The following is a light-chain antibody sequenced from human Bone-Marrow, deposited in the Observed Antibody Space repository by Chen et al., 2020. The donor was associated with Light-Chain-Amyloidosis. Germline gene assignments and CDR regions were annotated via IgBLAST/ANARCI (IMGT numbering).Light chain of an antibody. CDR2: SDT. V-gene: IGLV3-25*03. CDR1: DLPTNY. J-gene: IGLJ2*01. CDR3: QSADSSGTYEVI. Sequence: SYELTQPPSESVSPGQRARITSSGDDLPTNYAYWYQQKPGQAPVLVIHSDTERPSGISERFSGSSSGTTATLTISGVQAEDEADYHCQSADSSGTYEVIFCGGTKLTVL.